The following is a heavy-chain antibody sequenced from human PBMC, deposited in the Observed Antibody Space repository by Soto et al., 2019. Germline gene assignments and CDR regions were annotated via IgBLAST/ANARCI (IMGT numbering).Heavy chain of an antibody. D-gene: IGHD3-16*01. CDR3: AKDNDGGYDAFDI. J-gene: IGHJ3*02. Sequence: GGSLRLSCAASGFTFEDYVMHWVRQAPGKGPEWVSRITWNSRIIGYADSVKGRFTISRDNAKNSLYLQMNSLRAEDTALYYCAKDNDGGYDAFDIWGQGTMVTVSS. CDR2: ITWNSRII. CDR1: GFTFEDYV. V-gene: IGHV3-9*01.